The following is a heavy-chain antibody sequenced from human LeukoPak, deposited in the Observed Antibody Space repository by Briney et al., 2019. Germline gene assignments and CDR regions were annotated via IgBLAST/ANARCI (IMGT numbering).Heavy chain of an antibody. D-gene: IGHD3-22*01. CDR1: GFTFSDYY. V-gene: IGHV3-11*01. Sequence: GGSLRLSCAASGFTFSDYYMSWIRQAPGKGLEWVSYISSSGSTIYCADSVKGRFTISRDNAKNSLYLQMNSLRAEDTAVYYCAREGYYDSSSYHLDYWGQGTLVTVSS. J-gene: IGHJ4*02. CDR2: ISSSGSTI. CDR3: AREGYYDSSSYHLDY.